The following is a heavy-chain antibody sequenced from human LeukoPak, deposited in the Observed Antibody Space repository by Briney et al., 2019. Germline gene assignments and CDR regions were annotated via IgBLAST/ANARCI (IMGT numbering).Heavy chain of an antibody. CDR2: IKQDGSEK. J-gene: IGHJ4*02. CDR3: LRERAYSTDYC. V-gene: IGHV3-7*01. CDR1: ALTFSNYC. D-gene: IGHD6-13*01. Sequence: QTGGSLRLSCAASALTFSNYCMNWVRQAPGKGLEWVASIKQDGSEKYYVDSVKGRFTISRDNAKNSLYLQMNTLRAEDTAVYYCLRERAYSTDYCWGQGTLVTVSS.